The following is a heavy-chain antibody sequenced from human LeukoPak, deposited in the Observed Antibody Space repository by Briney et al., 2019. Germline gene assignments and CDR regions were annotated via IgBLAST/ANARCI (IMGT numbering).Heavy chain of an antibody. CDR2: IYSDGST. V-gene: IGHV3-53*01. CDR1: GFTVSSNY. D-gene: IGHD6-13*01. CDR3: ARDPSSWYYYYMDV. Sequence: GGSLRLSCAASGFTVSSNYMSWVRQAPGKGLEWVSEIYSDGSTYYAASVKGRFSISRDNAKNSLYLQMNSLRAEDTAVYYCARDPSSWYYYYMDVWGKGTTVTVSS. J-gene: IGHJ6*03.